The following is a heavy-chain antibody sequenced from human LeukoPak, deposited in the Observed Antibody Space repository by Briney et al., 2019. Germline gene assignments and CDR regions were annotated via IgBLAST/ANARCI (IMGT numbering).Heavy chain of an antibody. J-gene: IGHJ3*02. CDR2: INHSGST. V-gene: IGHV4-34*01. CDR3: ARKRIEATAAGILSHAFDI. D-gene: IGHD6-13*01. Sequence: SETLSLTCAVYGGSFSGSYWSWIRQPPGKGLEWIGEINHSGSTNYNPSLKSRVTISVDTSKNQFSLKLSSVTAADTAVYYCARKRIEATAAGILSHAFDIWGQGTMVTVSS. CDR1: GGSFSGSY.